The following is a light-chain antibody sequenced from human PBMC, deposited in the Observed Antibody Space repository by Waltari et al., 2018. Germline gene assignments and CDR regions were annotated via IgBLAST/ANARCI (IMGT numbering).Light chain of an antibody. Sequence: RHSKGVRANSAWYAQKPGQAPWHLIYGASTRATGIPARFSGSGSATEFTLTITSLQSEDFAVYYCQQYNHWPFTFGPGTKVDVK. CDR2: GAS. V-gene: IGKV3-15*01. CDR3: QQYNHWPFT. J-gene: IGKJ3*01. CDR1: KGVRAN.